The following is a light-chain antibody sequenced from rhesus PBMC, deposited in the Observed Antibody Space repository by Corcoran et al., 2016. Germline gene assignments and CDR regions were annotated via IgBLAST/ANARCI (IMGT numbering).Light chain of an antibody. CDR2: GAA. CDR3: QQFSNWPMYT. V-gene: IGKV3-42*03. J-gene: IGKJ2*01. CDR1: QSVSSS. Sequence: EIVMTQSPATLSSSPGDRATLSCRASQSVSSSLAWYQRKPGQAPRLLIYGAASRAPGIPDRCRGSGSGTEFTLPITSLEPDDFAVYSCQQFSNWPMYTFGQGTKVEIK.